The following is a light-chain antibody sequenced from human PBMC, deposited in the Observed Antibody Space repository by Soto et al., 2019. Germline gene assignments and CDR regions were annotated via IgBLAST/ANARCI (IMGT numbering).Light chain of an antibody. J-gene: IGKJ2*01. CDR1: QSISSTY. CDR3: QQYGSSPLYT. CDR2: GAS. V-gene: IGKV3-20*01. Sequence: EIVLTQSPGTLSLSPGERATLSCRASQSISSTYLAWYQQKSGQAPRLRIYGASSRATGIPERFSGSGSGTDFTLTISRLEPEDFAVYYCQQYGSSPLYTFGQGTKLEIK.